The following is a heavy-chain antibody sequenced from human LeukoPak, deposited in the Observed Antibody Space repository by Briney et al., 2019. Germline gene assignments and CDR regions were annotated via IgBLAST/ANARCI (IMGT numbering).Heavy chain of an antibody. CDR2: IWYDGSNK. Sequence: GGSLRLSCAASGFTFSSYGMHWVRQAPGKGLEWVAVIWYDGSNKYYADSVKGRFTISGDNSKNTLYLQMNSLRAEDTAVYYCARGRNVNIRPSVSGVMDVWGQGTTVTVSS. CDR3: ARGRNVNIRPSVSGVMDV. CDR1: GFTFSSYG. J-gene: IGHJ6*02. V-gene: IGHV3-33*01. D-gene: IGHD6-19*01.